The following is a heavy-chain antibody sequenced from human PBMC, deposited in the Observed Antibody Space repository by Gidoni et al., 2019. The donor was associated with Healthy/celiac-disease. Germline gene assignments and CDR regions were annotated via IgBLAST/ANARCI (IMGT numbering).Heavy chain of an antibody. J-gene: IGHJ5*02. Sequence: STYYNPSLKSRVTISVDTSKNQFSLKLSSVTAADTAVYYCARHQHCSGGSCYSGYNWFDPWGQGTLVTVSS. CDR2: ST. CDR3: ARHQHCSGGSCYSGYNWFDP. D-gene: IGHD2-15*01. V-gene: IGHV4-39*01.